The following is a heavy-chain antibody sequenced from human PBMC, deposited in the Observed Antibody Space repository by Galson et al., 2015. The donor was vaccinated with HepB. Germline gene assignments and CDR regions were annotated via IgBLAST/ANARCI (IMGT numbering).Heavy chain of an antibody. CDR3: ARDRGWELPNYYYYGMDV. D-gene: IGHD1-26*01. CDR1: GGSISSSSYY. J-gene: IGHJ6*02. CDR2: IYYSGST. Sequence: LSLTCTVSGGSISSSSYYWGWIRQPPGKGLEWIGSIYYSGSTYYNPSLKSRVTISVDTSKNQFSLKLSSVTAADTAVYYCARDRGWELPNYYYYGMDVWGQGTTVTVSS. V-gene: IGHV4-39*07.